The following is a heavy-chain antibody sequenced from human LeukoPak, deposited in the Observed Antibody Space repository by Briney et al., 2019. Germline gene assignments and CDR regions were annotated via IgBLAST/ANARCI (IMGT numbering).Heavy chain of an antibody. Sequence: SETLSLTCTVSGGSITSTNYYWGWIRRPPGKGLEWIGSFYYSGGTYYNPSLKSRVTISVDTSKNHFSLKLSSVTAADTAVYYCARLAIPASIESWFDPWGQGTLVTVSS. V-gene: IGHV4-39*02. CDR3: ARLAIPASIESWFDP. CDR2: FYYSGGT. D-gene: IGHD2-2*02. CDR1: GGSITSTNYY. J-gene: IGHJ5*02.